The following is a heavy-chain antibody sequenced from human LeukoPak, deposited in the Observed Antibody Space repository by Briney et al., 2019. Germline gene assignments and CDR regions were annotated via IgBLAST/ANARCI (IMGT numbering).Heavy chain of an antibody. CDR2: LYSGGST. V-gene: IGHV3-66*01. Sequence: PGGSLRLSCAASGFTVSSSYMNWVRQAPGKGLEWVSVLYSGGSTYYADSVKGRFTISRDNSKNTLFLQMNSLRVEDTAVYYCGRDPVGAIGHGMDVWGQGTTVTVSS. J-gene: IGHJ6*02. CDR1: GFTVSSSY. CDR3: GRDPVGAIGHGMDV. D-gene: IGHD1-26*01.